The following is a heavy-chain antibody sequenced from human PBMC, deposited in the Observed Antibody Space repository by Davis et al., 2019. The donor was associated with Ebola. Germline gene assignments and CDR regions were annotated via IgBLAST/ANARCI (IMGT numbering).Heavy chain of an antibody. D-gene: IGHD2-21*02. CDR2: IRSSGSTT. V-gene: IGHV3-23*01. Sequence: GESLKISCAASGFTFSNYAMAWVRQAPGKGLEWVSAIRSSGSTTYYADYVRGRFTISRDNSKDMLYLEMNSLRADDTAIYYCAKREVTVTAGLYYFDYWGQGTLVTDSS. J-gene: IGHJ4*02. CDR3: AKREVTVTAGLYYFDY. CDR1: GFTFSNYA.